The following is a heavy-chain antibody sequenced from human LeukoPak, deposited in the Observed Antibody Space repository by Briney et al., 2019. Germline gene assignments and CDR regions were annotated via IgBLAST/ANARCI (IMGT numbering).Heavy chain of an antibody. Sequence: TGGSLSLSCAASGFTFSSFAMVWVRQAPGKGLEWVSALSGSGTRTTYADSVRRRFTISRDNSKNTLYLQMNSLRAEDSAVYYCAKCRGGGGEYWHFDLWGRGILVSVSS. J-gene: IGHJ2*01. CDR3: AKCRGGGGEYWHFDL. D-gene: IGHD2-15*01. V-gene: IGHV3-23*01. CDR2: LSGSGTRT. CDR1: GFTFSSFA.